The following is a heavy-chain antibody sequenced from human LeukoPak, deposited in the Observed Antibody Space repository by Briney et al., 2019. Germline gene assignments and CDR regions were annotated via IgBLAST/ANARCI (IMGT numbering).Heavy chain of an antibody. J-gene: IGHJ4*02. CDR3: ARGGGPTTVTDHFDY. Sequence: GGSLGLSCAASGFTFSSYAMHWVRQAPGKGLEWVAVISYDGSNKYYADSVKGRFTISRDNSKNTLYLQMNSLRAEDMAVYYCARGGGPTTVTDHFDYWGQGTLVTVSS. CDR2: ISYDGSNK. CDR1: GFTFSSYA. D-gene: IGHD4-17*01. V-gene: IGHV3-30*04.